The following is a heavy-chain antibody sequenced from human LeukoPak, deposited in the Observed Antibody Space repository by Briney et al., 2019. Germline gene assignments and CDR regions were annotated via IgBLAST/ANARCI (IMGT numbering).Heavy chain of an antibody. Sequence: GGSLRLSCAASGFTFSSYVMHWVRQAPGKGLEWVAFIRYDGSNKYYADSVKGRFTISRDNAKNSLYLQMNSLRAEDTAVYYCARDLHYYDSSGYHGAYWGQGTLVTVSS. CDR3: ARDLHYYDSSGYHGAY. D-gene: IGHD3-22*01. CDR2: IRYDGSNK. CDR1: GFTFSSYV. J-gene: IGHJ4*02. V-gene: IGHV3-30*02.